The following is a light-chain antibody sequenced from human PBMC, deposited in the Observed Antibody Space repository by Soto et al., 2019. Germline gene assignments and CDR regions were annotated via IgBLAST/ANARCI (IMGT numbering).Light chain of an antibody. CDR1: QSISNW. V-gene: IGKV1-5*01. Sequence: DIQVTQSPTILPASVGDIVTITCRASQSISNWLAWYQQKPGNAPKLLIYDASSLESGVPSRFSGSGSGTEFTLTISSLQPDDSATYYCQQYNSYWAVGQGAKVDI. CDR3: QQYNSYWA. J-gene: IGKJ1*01. CDR2: DAS.